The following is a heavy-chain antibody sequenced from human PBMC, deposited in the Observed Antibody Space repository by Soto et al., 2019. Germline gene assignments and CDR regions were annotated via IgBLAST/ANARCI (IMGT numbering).Heavy chain of an antibody. Sequence: QVQLQQWGAGLLKPSETLSLTCAVYGGSFSGYYWNWIRQPPGKGLEWIGEINHSGSTNYNPSLTSRVTIAVDTSTNHFSLKLSSVTAADTAVYYGARVSGIYYYGMDVWGQGTTVTVSS. D-gene: IGHD1-26*01. CDR2: INHSGST. CDR3: ARVSGIYYYGMDV. J-gene: IGHJ6*02. CDR1: GGSFSGYY. V-gene: IGHV4-34*01.